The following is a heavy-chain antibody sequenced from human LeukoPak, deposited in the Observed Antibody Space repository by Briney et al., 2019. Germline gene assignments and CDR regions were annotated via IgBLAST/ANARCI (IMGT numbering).Heavy chain of an antibody. CDR3: ARPRGRGALYYFDY. V-gene: IGHV4-39*07. CDR1: GGSISSSSYY. Sequence: APETLSLTCTVSGGSISSSSYYWGWIRQPPGKGLEWIGSIYYSGSTYYNPSLKSRVTISVDTSKNQFSLKLSSVTAADTAVYYCARPRGRGALYYFDYWGQGTLVTVSS. D-gene: IGHD3-16*01. J-gene: IGHJ4*02. CDR2: IYYSGST.